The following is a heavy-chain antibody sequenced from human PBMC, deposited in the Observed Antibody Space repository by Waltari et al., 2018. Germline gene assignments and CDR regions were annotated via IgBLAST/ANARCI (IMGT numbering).Heavy chain of an antibody. CDR2: IIPIFGTA. CDR1: GGTFSSYA. D-gene: IGHD3-10*01. Sequence: QVQLVQSGAEVKKPGSSVKVSCKASGGTFSSYAISWVRQAPGPGLEWMGGIIPIFGTANYAQKFQGRVTITADESTSTAYMELSSLRSEDTAVYYCARFFDLTSDTANYYYGMDVWGQGTTVTVSS. V-gene: IGHV1-69*01. CDR3: ARFFDLTSDTANYYYGMDV. J-gene: IGHJ6*02.